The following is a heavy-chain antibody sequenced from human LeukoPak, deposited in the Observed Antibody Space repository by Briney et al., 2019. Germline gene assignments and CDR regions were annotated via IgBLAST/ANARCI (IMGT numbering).Heavy chain of an antibody. J-gene: IGHJ4*02. Sequence: PSGALSLTCTGSGVSMSAYQWSWVRQSPEKGLEWIGCINTKGETSYNPSLKSRVTTSVDTSKSQFSLRLTSVTAADTAVYYCATSNDAKIAPFDHWGQGAPVTVSS. CDR1: GVSMSAYQ. CDR2: INTKGET. V-gene: IGHV4-4*09. CDR3: ATSNDAKIAPFDH. D-gene: IGHD2-21*01.